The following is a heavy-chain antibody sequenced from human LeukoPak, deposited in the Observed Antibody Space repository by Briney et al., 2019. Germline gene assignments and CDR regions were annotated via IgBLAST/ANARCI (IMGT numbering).Heavy chain of an antibody. CDR2: IYPGDSDT. CDR1: GYSFTNYW. D-gene: IGHD6-13*01. Sequence: GESLKISCKSSGYSFTNYWIGWVRQMPGKGLEWMGIIYPGDSDTRYSPSFQGQVTISADKSISTVYLQWGSLKASDTAMYYCAGRAGYGSSWPNFDYWGQGTLITVSS. V-gene: IGHV5-51*01. J-gene: IGHJ4*02. CDR3: AGRAGYGSSWPNFDY.